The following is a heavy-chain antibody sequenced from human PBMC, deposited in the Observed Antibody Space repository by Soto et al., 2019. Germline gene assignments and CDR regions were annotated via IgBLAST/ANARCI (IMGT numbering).Heavy chain of an antibody. CDR3: ARASPCSGGSCYSFDY. J-gene: IGHJ4*02. V-gene: IGHV1-69*13. CDR2: IIPIFGTA. Sequence: GASVKVSCKASGGTFSSYAISWVRQAPGQGLEWMGGIIPIFGTANYAQKFQGRVTITADESTSTAYMELSSLRSEDTAVYYCARASPCSGGSCYSFDYWGQGTLVTVSS. D-gene: IGHD2-15*01. CDR1: GGTFSSYA.